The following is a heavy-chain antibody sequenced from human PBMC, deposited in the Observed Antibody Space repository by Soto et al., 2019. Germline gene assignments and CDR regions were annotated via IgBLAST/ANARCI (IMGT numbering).Heavy chain of an antibody. CDR1: GGSISSGDYY. Sequence: VQLQESGPGLVKPSQTLSLTCTVSGGSISSGDYYWSWIRQPPGKGLEWIGYIYYSGSTYYNPSLKSRVTISVDTSKNEFSLKLSSVTAADTAVYSCARGRRYSSSWYYFDYWGQGTLVTVSS. J-gene: IGHJ4*02. V-gene: IGHV4-30-4*01. D-gene: IGHD6-13*01. CDR2: IYYSGST. CDR3: ARGRRYSSSWYYFDY.